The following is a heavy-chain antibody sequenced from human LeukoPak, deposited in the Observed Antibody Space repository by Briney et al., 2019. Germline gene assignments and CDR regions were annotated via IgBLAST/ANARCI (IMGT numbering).Heavy chain of an antibody. CDR3: ARRGAIAATRHFDP. D-gene: IGHD2-15*01. Sequence: SETLSLTCTVSGGSISSSSYYGDWIRQPPGKGLEWIGGIYYSGNTNYNPALKSRVTISVDTSKNQFSLKLSSVTAAHTAVYYCARRGAIAATRHFDPWGQGILVTVSS. J-gene: IGHJ5*02. CDR1: GGSISSSSYY. V-gene: IGHV4-39*01. CDR2: IYYSGNT.